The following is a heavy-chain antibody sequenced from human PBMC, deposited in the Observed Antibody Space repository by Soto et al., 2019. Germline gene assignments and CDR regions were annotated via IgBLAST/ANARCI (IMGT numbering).Heavy chain of an antibody. CDR3: ARGRGMITFGGNNDYYYYGMDV. D-gene: IGHD3-16*01. V-gene: IGHV4-59*01. CDR1: GGSISSYY. CDR2: IYYSGST. J-gene: IGHJ6*02. Sequence: QVQLQESGPGLVKPSETLSLTCTVSGGSISSYYWSWIRQPPGKGLEWIGDIYYSGSTNYNPSLKSRVTISVDTSKNQFSLKLSSVTAADTAVYYCARGRGMITFGGNNDYYYYGMDVWGQGTTVTVSS.